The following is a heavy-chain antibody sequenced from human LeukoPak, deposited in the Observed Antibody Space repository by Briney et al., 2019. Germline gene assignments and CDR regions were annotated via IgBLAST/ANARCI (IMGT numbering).Heavy chain of an antibody. V-gene: IGHV4-30-4*01. CDR3: AREGPAPVGFDY. D-gene: IGHD2-15*01. J-gene: IGHJ4*02. Sequence: PSETLSLTCTVSGGSISSGDYYWSWIRQPPGKGLEWIGYIYYSGSTYYNPSLKSRVTISVDTSENQFSLKLSSVTAADTAVYYCAREGPAPVGFDYWGQGTLVTVSS. CDR2: IYYSGST. CDR1: GGSISSGDYY.